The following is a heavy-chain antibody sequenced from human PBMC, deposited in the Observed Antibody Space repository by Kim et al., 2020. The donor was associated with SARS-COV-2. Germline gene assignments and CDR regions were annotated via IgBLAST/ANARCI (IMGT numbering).Heavy chain of an antibody. V-gene: IGHV3-74*01. CDR2: INSDGSNT. J-gene: IGHJ4*02. CDR1: GFTLSTYW. D-gene: IGHD2-15*01. Sequence: GGSLRLSCAASGFTLSTYWMHWVRQGPGQGPVWVSRINSDGSNTGYADSVRGRFTISRDNAMNTLYLQMTSLRAEDTGLYYCARSRWPHSIDSWGQGTLVTVSS. CDR3: ARSRWPHSIDS.